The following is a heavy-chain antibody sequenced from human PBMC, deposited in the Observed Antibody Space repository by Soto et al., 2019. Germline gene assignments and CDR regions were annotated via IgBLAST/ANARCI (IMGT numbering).Heavy chain of an antibody. Sequence: SETLSLTCALSGGYISCGYYSWSWIRQPPGKCLEWIGFIYNSGSTYYNSSLKSRVTISVDRSKNHFFLNLTSVTAADTAVYYCATYRKLFQIWGQGTKVTVSS. CDR2: IYNSGST. V-gene: IGHV4-30-2*01. D-gene: IGHD2-15*01. CDR1: GGYISCGYYS. J-gene: IGHJ3*02. CDR3: ATYRKLFQI.